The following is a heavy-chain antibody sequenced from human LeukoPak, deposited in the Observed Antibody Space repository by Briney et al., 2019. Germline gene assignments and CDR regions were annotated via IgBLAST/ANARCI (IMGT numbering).Heavy chain of an antibody. V-gene: IGHV1-2*02. J-gene: IGHJ5*02. CDR2: INPNSGGT. D-gene: IGHD5-12*01. CDR1: GYTFTGYY. CDR3: ARGYSGEEDWFDP. Sequence: ASVKVSCKASGYTFTGYYMHWVRQAPGQGLEWMGWINPNSGGTNYAQKLQGRVTMTRDTSISTAYMELSRLRSDDTAVYYCARGYSGEEDWFDPWGQGTLVTVSS.